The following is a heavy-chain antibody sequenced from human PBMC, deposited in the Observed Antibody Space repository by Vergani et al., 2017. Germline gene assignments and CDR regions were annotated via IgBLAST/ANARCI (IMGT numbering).Heavy chain of an antibody. J-gene: IGHJ4*02. CDR3: ATIGYRGWGYYFDY. CDR2: ICHTEDT. CDR1: GYSISSNNC. V-gene: IGHV4-4*03. D-gene: IGHD2-2*02. Sequence: QVQLQESGPGLVKPPGTLSLTCAVSGYSISSNNCWTWVRQPPGKGLEGIGEICHTEDTKYSPSLKSRVTVSVDESRNLFSLRLNSVTAADTAVYYCATIGYRGWGYYFDYWGQGILVTVSS.